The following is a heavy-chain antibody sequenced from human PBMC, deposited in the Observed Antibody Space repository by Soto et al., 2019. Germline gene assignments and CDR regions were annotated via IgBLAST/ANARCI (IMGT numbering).Heavy chain of an antibody. D-gene: IGHD3-22*01. CDR1: GDSIRSSRFY. CDR2: IYHTGNA. Sequence: SETLSLTCSVSGDSIRSSRFYWAWLRQPPGEGLEWIGSIYHTGNAYYNPSLKSRVTIFVDTSKNQFSLKLTSVTAADTALYCCARDYFDSSDYTTNWFDPWGQGTLVTVS. CDR3: ARDYFDSSDYTTNWFDP. V-gene: IGHV4-39*01. J-gene: IGHJ5*02.